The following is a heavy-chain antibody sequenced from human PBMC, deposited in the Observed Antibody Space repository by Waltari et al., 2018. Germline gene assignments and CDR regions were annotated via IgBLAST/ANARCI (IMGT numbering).Heavy chain of an antibody. J-gene: IGHJ6*02. CDR2: INAGNGNT. V-gene: IGHV1-3*01. CDR3: ARDLATVVIPNYYYGMDV. D-gene: IGHD2-21*01. Sequence: QVQFVQSGAEVKKPGASVTVSCKASGYTFTNYALHWVRQAPGQRLEWMGWINAGNGNTKYSQKFQGRVTITRDTSASTAYLELSSLRFEDTAVYYCARDLATVVIPNYYYGMDVWGQGTTVTVSS. CDR1: GYTFTNYA.